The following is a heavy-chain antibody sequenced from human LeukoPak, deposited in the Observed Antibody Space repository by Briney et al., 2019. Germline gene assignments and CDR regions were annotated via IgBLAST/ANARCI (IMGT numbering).Heavy chain of an antibody. V-gene: IGHV4-34*01. Sequence: SETLSLTCAVYGGSFSGYYWSWIRQPPGKGLEWIGEINHSGSTNYNPSLKSRVTISVDTSKNQFSLKLSSVTAADTAMYYCAGGMGGRRYYYYYYYMDVWGKGTTVTVSS. CDR3: AGGMGGRRYYYYYYYMDV. CDR2: INHSGST. J-gene: IGHJ6*03. D-gene: IGHD2-15*01. CDR1: GGSFSGYY.